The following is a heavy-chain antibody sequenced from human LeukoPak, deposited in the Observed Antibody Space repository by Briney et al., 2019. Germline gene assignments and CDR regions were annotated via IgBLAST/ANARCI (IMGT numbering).Heavy chain of an antibody. D-gene: IGHD1-26*01. Sequence: GASVKVSCKASGYTFTGYYMHWVRQAPGQGLEWMGWINPNSGGTNYAQKFQGRVTMTRDTSISTAYMELSRLRSDDTAVYCCARVVGAMSTLNFDYWGQGTLVTVSS. J-gene: IGHJ4*02. CDR3: ARVVGAMSTLNFDY. CDR1: GYTFTGYY. V-gene: IGHV1-2*02. CDR2: INPNSGGT.